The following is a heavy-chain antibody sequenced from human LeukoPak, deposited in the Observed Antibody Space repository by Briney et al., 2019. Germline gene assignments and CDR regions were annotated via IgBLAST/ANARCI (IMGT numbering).Heavy chain of an antibody. D-gene: IGHD6-13*01. Sequence: ASVKVSCKASGYTFTSYGISWVRQAPGQGLEWMGWISAYNGNTNSAQKLQGRVTMTTDTSTSTAYMELRSLRSDGTAVYYCARGTAADPLDIDMDVWGEGTTVTVSS. CDR3: ARGTAADPLDIDMDV. CDR1: GYTFTSYG. V-gene: IGHV1-18*01. CDR2: ISAYNGNT. J-gene: IGHJ6*03.